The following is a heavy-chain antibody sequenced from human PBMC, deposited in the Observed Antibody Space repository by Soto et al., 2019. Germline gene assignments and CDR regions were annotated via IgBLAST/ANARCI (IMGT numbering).Heavy chain of an antibody. D-gene: IGHD2-2*01. Sequence: PSETLSLTCTVSGGSISSSSYYWGWIRQPPGKGLEWIGSIYYSGSTYYNPSLKSRVTISVDTSKNQFSLKLSSVTAADTAVYYCARQLVPAAIGRVCWFDPWGQGTLVTVSS. CDR3: ARQLVPAAIGRVCWFDP. J-gene: IGHJ5*02. V-gene: IGHV4-39*01. CDR2: IYYSGST. CDR1: GGSISSSSYY.